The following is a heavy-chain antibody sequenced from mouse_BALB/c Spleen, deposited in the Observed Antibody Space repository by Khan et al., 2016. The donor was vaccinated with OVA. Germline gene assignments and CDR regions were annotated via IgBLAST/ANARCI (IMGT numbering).Heavy chain of an antibody. CDR1: GYTFTDYW. V-gene: IGHV1S81*02. CDR3: AREGYSYGSKRDFDF. J-gene: IGHJ2*01. D-gene: IGHD1-1*01. Sequence: QVRLQQSGAELVKPGTSVKLSCKASGYTFTDYWIHWVKQRPGQGLEWIGEITPRNGRTNYNEKVKNKAILTVDKSSTTAYMQLSSLTSEDSAVYYCAREGYSYGSKRDFDFWGQGTTLTVSS. CDR2: ITPRNGRT.